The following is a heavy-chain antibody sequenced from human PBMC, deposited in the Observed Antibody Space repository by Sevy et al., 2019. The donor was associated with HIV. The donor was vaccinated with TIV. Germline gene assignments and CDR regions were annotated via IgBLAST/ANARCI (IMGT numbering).Heavy chain of an antibody. Sequence: SETLSLTCTVSGGSFTSLYWNWIRQPPGKGLEWIANIYYNGHINYNPSLKSRVTLSLDTSKNQFSLRLSSVTAADTAMYYCAGENAWGTGYSWGQGTLVTVSS. CDR2: IYYNGHI. CDR1: GGSFTSLY. V-gene: IGHV4-59*08. J-gene: IGHJ4*02. D-gene: IGHD1-26*01. CDR3: AGENAWGTGYS.